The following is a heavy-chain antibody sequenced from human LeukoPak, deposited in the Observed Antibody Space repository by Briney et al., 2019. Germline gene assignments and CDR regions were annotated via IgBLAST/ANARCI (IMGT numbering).Heavy chain of an antibody. CDR1: GFTFSSYA. V-gene: IGHV3-30-3*01. D-gene: IGHD3-3*01. Sequence: GGSLRLSCAASGFTFSSYAMHWVRQAPGKGLEWVAVISYDGSNKYYADSVKGRFTISRDNSKNTLYLQMNSLRAEDTAVYYCARGRRFPDYWGQGTLVAVSS. J-gene: IGHJ4*02. CDR2: ISYDGSNK. CDR3: ARGRRFPDY.